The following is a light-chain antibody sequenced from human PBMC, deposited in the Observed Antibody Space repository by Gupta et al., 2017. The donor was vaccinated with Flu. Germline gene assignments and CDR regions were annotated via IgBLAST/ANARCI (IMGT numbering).Light chain of an antibody. J-gene: IGLJ2*01. CDR3: QAWDSSTGV. Sequence: SPGQTASITCSGDKLGDKYACWYQQKPGQSPVLVIYQDSKRPSGIPERFSGSNSGNTATLTISGTQAMDEADYYCQAWDSSTGVFGGGTKLTVL. V-gene: IGLV3-1*01. CDR2: QDS. CDR1: KLGDKY.